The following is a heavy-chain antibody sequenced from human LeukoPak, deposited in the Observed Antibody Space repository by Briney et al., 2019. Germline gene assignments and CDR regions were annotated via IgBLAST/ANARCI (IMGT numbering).Heavy chain of an antibody. D-gene: IGHD4-23*01. CDR1: GYTLTELS. J-gene: IGHJ3*02. CDR2: FDPEDGET. Sequence: ASVKVSCKVSGYTLTELSMHWVRQAPGKGLEWMGGFDPEDGETIYAQKFQGRVTMTGDTSTDTAYMELSSLRSEDTAVYYCATPTTVVTKDAFDIWGQGTMVTVSS. V-gene: IGHV1-24*01. CDR3: ATPTTVVTKDAFDI.